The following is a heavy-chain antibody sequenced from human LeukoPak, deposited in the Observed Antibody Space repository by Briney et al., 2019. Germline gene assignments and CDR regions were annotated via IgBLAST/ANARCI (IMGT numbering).Heavy chain of an antibody. CDR1: GGSISSSSYY. Sequence: SETLSLTCTASGGSISSSSYYWGWIRQPPGKGLEWIGSIYYSGSTYYNPSLKSRVTISVDTSKNQFSLKLSSVTAADTAVYYCARHTGFWSFFDYWGQGTLVTVSS. CDR3: ARHTGFWSFFDY. D-gene: IGHD2-8*02. V-gene: IGHV4-39*01. J-gene: IGHJ4*02. CDR2: IYYSGST.